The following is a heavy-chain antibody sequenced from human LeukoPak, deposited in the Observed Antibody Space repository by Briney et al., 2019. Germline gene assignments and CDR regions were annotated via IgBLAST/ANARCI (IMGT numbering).Heavy chain of an antibody. CDR1: GFTFTNNW. CDR2: IKSDGSEK. Sequence: GSLRLACAASGFTFTNNWMSWVRQAPGKGLEWVANIKSDGSEKYYVDSVEGRFTISRDNAKNTASLQMDSLRGEDTAVYYCVRALGSPTADHWGQGTLVTVSS. J-gene: IGHJ4*02. V-gene: IGHV3-7*01. D-gene: IGHD3-16*01. CDR3: VRALGSPTADH.